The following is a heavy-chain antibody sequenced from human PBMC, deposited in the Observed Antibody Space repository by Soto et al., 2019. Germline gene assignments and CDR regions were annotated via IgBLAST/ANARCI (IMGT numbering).Heavy chain of an antibody. V-gene: IGHV4-59*11. Sequence: PSETRSLTCTVSGGSIRGHYCIWFRQSPGKGLEWIGYIFYTGSTNYNPSLKSRVTLSVDTSKNQFSVRLSSVTAADTAVYYCASGGSSGWSPDYWGQGTLVTVSS. CDR3: ASGGSSGWSPDY. CDR2: IFYTGST. D-gene: IGHD6-19*01. CDR1: GGSIRGHY. J-gene: IGHJ4*02.